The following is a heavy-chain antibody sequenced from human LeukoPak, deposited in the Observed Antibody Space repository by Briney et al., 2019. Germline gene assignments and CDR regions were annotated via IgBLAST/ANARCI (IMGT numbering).Heavy chain of an antibody. J-gene: IGHJ4*02. D-gene: IGHD2-21*01. V-gene: IGHV1-3*01. CDR3: ARDDCGDTCYPGGY. CDR2: IKAGNGDT. CDR1: GYIFTKYV. Sequence: GASVKVSCKASGYIFTKYVVHWVRQAPGQRPEWMGWIKAGNGDTKYSQNFQDRLTITRDTSASTVYMWLSSLTSEDTALYYCARDDCGDTCYPGGYWGQGTLVTVSS.